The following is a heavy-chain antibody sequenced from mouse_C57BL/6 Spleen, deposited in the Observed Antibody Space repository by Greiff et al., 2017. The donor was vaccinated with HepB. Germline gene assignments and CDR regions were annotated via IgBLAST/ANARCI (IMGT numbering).Heavy chain of an antibody. CDR2: IYPRSGNT. J-gene: IGHJ2*01. CDR1: GYTFTSYG. V-gene: IGHV1-81*01. Sequence: ESGAELARPGASVKLSCKASGYTFTSYGISWVKQRTGQGLEWIGEIYPRSGNTYYNEKFKGKATLTADKSSSTAYMELRSLTSEDSAVYFCARETGRGCFDYWGQGTTLTVSS. D-gene: IGHD4-1*01. CDR3: ARETGRGCFDY.